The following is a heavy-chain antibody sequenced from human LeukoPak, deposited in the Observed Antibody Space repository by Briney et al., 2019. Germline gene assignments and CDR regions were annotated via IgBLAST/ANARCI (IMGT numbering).Heavy chain of an antibody. V-gene: IGHV1-24*01. CDR3: ATDASRPAGNSGNQYYFDY. Sequence: ASVKVSCKVSGYTLTELSMHWVRQAPGKGLEWMGGFDPEDGETIYAQKFQGRVTMTEDTSTDTAYVELSSLRPEDTAVYYCATDASRPAGNSGNQYYFDYWGQGTLVTVSS. D-gene: IGHD1-14*01. J-gene: IGHJ4*02. CDR2: FDPEDGET. CDR1: GYTLTELS.